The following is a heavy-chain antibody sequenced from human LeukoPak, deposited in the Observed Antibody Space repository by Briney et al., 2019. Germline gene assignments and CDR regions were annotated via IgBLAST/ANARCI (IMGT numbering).Heavy chain of an antibody. CDR2: INSDGSAA. CDR3: ARGTAGYHSSYFDY. D-gene: IGHD3-16*02. Sequence: GGSLRLSCAASGFTFSSPWMHWVRQAPGKGLVWVSRINSDGSAAAYADSVKGRLTISRDNAENTLYLQMNSLRAEDTAVYYCARGTAGYHSSYFDYWGQGTLVTVSS. J-gene: IGHJ4*02. V-gene: IGHV3-74*01. CDR1: GFTFSSPW.